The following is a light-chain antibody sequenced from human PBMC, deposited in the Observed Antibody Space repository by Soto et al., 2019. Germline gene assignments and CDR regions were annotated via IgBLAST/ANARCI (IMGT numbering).Light chain of an antibody. CDR1: QSVSSW. V-gene: IGKV1-5*03. J-gene: IGKJ1*01. Sequence: IQMTQSPDTLSASVGDSVTITCRASQSVSSWLAWYQQKPGKAPQVVIYKASILKYGVPSRFSGSGSGTEFTLTSSSLQPEDFATYYCQQYESYATFGQGTKVEIK. CDR3: QQYESYAT. CDR2: KAS.